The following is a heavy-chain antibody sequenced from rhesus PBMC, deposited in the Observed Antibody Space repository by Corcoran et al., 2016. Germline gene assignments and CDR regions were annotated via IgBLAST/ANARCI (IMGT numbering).Heavy chain of an antibody. V-gene: IGHV4-127*01. J-gene: IGHJ4*01. CDR1: GSSISRGYG. CDR3: ARGGGRVDY. CDR2: MGGSSGST. Sequence: QVQLQESGPGLVKPSETLSLTCAVYGSSISRGYGWSWIRQPPGKGLEWSGYMGGSSGSTNYNPSLNSRVTISKDTSKNQFSLKLNSVIAVDTAVYYCARGGGRVDYWGQGVLVTVSS. D-gene: IGHD1-44*02.